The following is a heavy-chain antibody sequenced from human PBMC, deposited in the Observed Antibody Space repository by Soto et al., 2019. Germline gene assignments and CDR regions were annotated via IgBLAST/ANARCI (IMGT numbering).Heavy chain of an antibody. Sequence: GGSLRLSCAASGFTFSDYYMSWIRQAPGKGMEWVSYISSSSSYTNYADSVKGRFTISRDNAKNSLYLQMNSLRAEETAVYYCARVYRGTPWLVYSSGWPRIDYFDYWGQGT. CDR1: GFTFSDYY. D-gene: IGHD6-19*01. V-gene: IGHV3-11*06. CDR3: ARVYRGTPWLVYSSGWPRIDYFDY. J-gene: IGHJ4*02. CDR2: ISSSSSYT.